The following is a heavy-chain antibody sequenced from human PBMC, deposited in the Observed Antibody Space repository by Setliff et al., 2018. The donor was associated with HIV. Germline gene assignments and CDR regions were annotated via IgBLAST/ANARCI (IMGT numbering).Heavy chain of an antibody. CDR2: TMPISGTP. Sequence: SVKVSCKSSGYSFGSYGINWVRQAPGQGLEWMGGTMPISGTPNYAQKFEGRVTITTDESTSTAYVELSSLRSEDAAVYYCARQNYDGNSWDIWGQGTMVTVSS. CDR1: GYSFGSYG. J-gene: IGHJ3*02. CDR3: ARQNYDGNSWDI. V-gene: IGHV1-69*05. D-gene: IGHD5-12*01.